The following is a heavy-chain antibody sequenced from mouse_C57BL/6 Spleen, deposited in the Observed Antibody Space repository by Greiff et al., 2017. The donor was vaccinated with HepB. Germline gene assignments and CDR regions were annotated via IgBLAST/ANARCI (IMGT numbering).Heavy chain of an antibody. CDR3: ARDYGSSGDY. D-gene: IGHD1-1*01. CDR2: IYPGDGDT. Sequence: QVQLQQSGPELVKPGASVKISCKASGYAFSSSWMNWVKQRPGKGLEWIGRIYPGDGDTNYNGKFKGKATLTADKSSSTAYMQLSSLTSEDSAVYFCARDYGSSGDYWGHGTTLTVSS. J-gene: IGHJ2*01. V-gene: IGHV1-82*01. CDR1: GYAFSSSW.